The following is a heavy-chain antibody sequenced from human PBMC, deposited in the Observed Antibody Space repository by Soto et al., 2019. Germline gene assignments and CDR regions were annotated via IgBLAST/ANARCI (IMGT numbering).Heavy chain of an antibody. Sequence: SETLSLTCTVSGGSISSGGYYWSWIRQHPGKGLEWIGYIYYSGSTYYNPSLKSRVTISVDTSKNQFSLKLSSVTAADTAVYYCARAGSSWYYYYYMDVWGKGTTVTVSS. CDR1: GGSISSGGYY. D-gene: IGHD6-13*01. V-gene: IGHV4-31*03. J-gene: IGHJ6*03. CDR2: IYYSGST. CDR3: ARAGSSWYYYYYMDV.